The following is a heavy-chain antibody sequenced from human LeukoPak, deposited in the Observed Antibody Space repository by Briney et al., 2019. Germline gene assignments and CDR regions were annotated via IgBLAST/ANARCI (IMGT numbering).Heavy chain of an antibody. D-gene: IGHD3-10*01. CDR1: GFTFSSYT. V-gene: IGHV3-23*01. J-gene: IGHJ6*02. CDR2: ISGSGGST. CDR3: AKSYGSGSYYNADYYYYGMDV. Sequence: GGSLRLSCAASGFTFSSYTMHWVRQAPGKGLEWVSAISGSGGSTYYADSVKGRFTISRDNSKNTLYLQMNSLRAEDTAVYYCAKSYGSGSYYNADYYYYGMDVWGQGTTVTVSS.